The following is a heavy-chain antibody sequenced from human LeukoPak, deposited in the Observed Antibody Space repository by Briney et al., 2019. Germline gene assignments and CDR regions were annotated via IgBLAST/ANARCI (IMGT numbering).Heavy chain of an antibody. CDR2: IIPILGIA. J-gene: IGHJ6*02. CDR1: GGTFTSYA. Sequence: SVKVSCKASGGTFTSYAISWVRQAPGQGLEWMGRIIPILGIANYAQKFQGRVTITADKSTSTVYMELSSLRSEDTAVYYCAREAPMTRGMDVWGQGTTVTVSS. V-gene: IGHV1-69*04. CDR3: AREAPMTRGMDV.